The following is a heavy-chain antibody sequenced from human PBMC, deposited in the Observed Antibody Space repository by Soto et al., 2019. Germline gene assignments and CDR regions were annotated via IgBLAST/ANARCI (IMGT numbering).Heavy chain of an antibody. D-gene: IGHD3-16*01. CDR2: SSSSGGYT. Sequence: QVQLVESGGGLVEPGGSLRLSCAASGFSVGDNYMTWIRQAPGKGLEWLSYSSSSGGYTNYADSVKGRFTISRDNAKNSLYLQMDSLRAEDTAVYFCARSSGRRQVFTFDYGLDVWGQGTTVTVSS. CDR3: ARSSGRRQVFTFDYGLDV. CDR1: GFSVGDNY. J-gene: IGHJ6*02. V-gene: IGHV3-11*06.